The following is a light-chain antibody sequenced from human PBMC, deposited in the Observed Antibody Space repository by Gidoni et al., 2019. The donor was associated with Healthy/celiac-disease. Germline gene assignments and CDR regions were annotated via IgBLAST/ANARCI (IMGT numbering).Light chain of an antibody. CDR3: QQYGSSPAT. J-gene: IGKJ1*01. V-gene: IGKV3-20*01. Sequence: EIVLTQSPGTLSLSPGERATLSCRASQSVSSSYLARYQQKTGQAPRLLIYGASSRATGIPDRFSGSEAGTDFTVTISRLEPEDFSVYYWQQYGSSPATFGQGTKVEIK. CDR2: GAS. CDR1: QSVSSSY.